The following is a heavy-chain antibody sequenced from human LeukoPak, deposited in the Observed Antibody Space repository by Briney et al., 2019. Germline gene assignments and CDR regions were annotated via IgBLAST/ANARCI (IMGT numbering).Heavy chain of an antibody. CDR2: IIPIFGTA. J-gene: IGHJ4*02. D-gene: IGHD3-22*01. CDR1: GGTFSSYA. CDR3: ARVGCDSSGYYRGYFDY. Sequence: SVKVSCKASGGTFSSYAISWVRQAPGQGLEWMGGIIPIFGTANYAQKFQGRVTITADESTSTAYMELSSLRSEDTAVYYCARVGCDSSGYYRGYFDYWGQGTLVTVSS. V-gene: IGHV1-69*01.